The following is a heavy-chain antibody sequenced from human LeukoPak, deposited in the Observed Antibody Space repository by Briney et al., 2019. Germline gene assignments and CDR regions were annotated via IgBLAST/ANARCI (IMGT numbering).Heavy chain of an antibody. Sequence: GASAKVSCKASGYTFASYGITWVRQAPGQGLEWMGWISVYNGNTNHAQKLQGRVTMTTDTSTSTAYMELRSLRSDDTAVYYCARVRWFGEHPDAFDIWGQGTMVTVSS. CDR2: ISVYNGNT. J-gene: IGHJ3*02. V-gene: IGHV1-18*01. D-gene: IGHD3-10*01. CDR1: GYTFASYG. CDR3: ARVRWFGEHPDAFDI.